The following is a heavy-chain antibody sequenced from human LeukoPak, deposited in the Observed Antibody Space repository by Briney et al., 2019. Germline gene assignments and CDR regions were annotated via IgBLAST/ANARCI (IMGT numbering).Heavy chain of an antibody. CDR1: GGSIKNSNW. J-gene: IGHJ4*02. V-gene: IGHV4-4*02. D-gene: IGHD5-24*01. Sequence: PSGALSLTCAVSGGSIKNSNWWRWARQPPGKGLEWIGEIYQSGSTNYNPSLKSRVTISVDKSKNQFSLKLSSVTAADTAVYYCAGPRDDYPTEWGQGTLVTVSS. CDR3: AGPRDDYPTE. CDR2: IYQSGST.